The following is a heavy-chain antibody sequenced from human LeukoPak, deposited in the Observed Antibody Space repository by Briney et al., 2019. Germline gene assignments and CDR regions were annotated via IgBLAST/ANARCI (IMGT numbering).Heavy chain of an antibody. D-gene: IGHD3-10*01. V-gene: IGHV3-21*01. CDR2: ISSSSSYI. CDR1: TFTFNTYG. J-gene: IGHJ4*02. Sequence: GGSLRLSCVASTFTFNTYGMHWVRQAPGKGLEWVSSISSSSSYIYYADSVKGRFTISRDNAKNSLYLQMNSLRAEDTAVYYCARDLYGSGSLGDYWGQGTLVTVSS. CDR3: ARDLYGSGSLGDY.